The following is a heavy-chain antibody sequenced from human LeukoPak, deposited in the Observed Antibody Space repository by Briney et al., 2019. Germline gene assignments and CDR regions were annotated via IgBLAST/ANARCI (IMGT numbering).Heavy chain of an antibody. J-gene: IGHJ4*02. Sequence: GRSLRLSCAASGFTFSSYGMHWVRQAPGKGLEWAAVISYDGSYKYYADSVKGRFTSSRDNSKNTLYLQMNSLRAEGTAVYYCAKDSPVSGWSFDYWGQGTLVTVSS. CDR3: AKDSPVSGWSFDY. CDR1: GFTFSSYG. CDR2: ISYDGSYK. D-gene: IGHD6-19*01. V-gene: IGHV3-30*18.